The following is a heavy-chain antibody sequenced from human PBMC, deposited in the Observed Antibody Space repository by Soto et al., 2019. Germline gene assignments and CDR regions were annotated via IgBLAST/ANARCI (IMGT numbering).Heavy chain of an antibody. D-gene: IGHD3-10*01. J-gene: IGHJ4*02. CDR3: ARSVLWFGESDNY. V-gene: IGHV2-70*01. CDR2: IDWDDDK. CDR1: GFSLSTILRC. Sequence: SGPTLVNPTQTLTLTCTFSGFSLSTILRCVSLIRQPPGKSLEWLALIDWDDDKYYSTSMKNRLTISKDTYKDNVVLTMTNMEDVHPATYYGARSVLWFGESDNYCGQVCLVSV.